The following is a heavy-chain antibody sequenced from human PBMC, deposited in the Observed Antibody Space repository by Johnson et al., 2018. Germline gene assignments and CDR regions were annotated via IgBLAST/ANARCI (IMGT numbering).Heavy chain of an antibody. V-gene: IGHV1-46*01. D-gene: IGHD2-21*02. CDR2: INPSGGST. CDR3: ARPYCGGACYSYGDYYGLDV. CDR1: GYTFANYY. Sequence: QVQLVESGAEVKKPGASVKLSCKASGYTFANYYIHWVRQAPGQGLEWMGIINPSGGSTTYAQKFQGRVTMTWDTSTSTVYMELRSLRSEDTAVYYCARPYCGGACYSYGDYYGLDVWGQGTTVTVAS. J-gene: IGHJ6*02.